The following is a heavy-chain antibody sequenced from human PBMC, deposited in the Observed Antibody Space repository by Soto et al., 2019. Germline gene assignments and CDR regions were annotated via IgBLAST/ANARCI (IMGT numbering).Heavy chain of an antibody. CDR2: INHSGST. J-gene: IGHJ5*02. Sequence: QVQLQQWGAGLLKPSETLSLTCAVYGGSFSGYYWSWIRQPPGKGLEWSGEINHSGSTNYNPSLKCRDTISVDTSKNQFSLKLSSVTAADTAVYYCARGGGYGGNSWFDPWGQGTLVTVSS. D-gene: IGHD4-17*01. CDR1: GGSFSGYY. CDR3: ARGGGYGGNSWFDP. V-gene: IGHV4-34*01.